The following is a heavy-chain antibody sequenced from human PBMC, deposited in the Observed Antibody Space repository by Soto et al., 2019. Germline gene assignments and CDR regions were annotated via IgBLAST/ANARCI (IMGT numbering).Heavy chain of an antibody. Sequence: SETLSLTCTVSGGSISSGGYYWSWIRQHPGKGLEWIGYIYYSGSTYYNPSLKSRVTISVDTSKNQFSLKLSSVTAADTAVYYCARDYSTDAFDIWGQGTMVTVSS. CDR1: GGSISSGGYY. V-gene: IGHV4-31*03. CDR3: ARDYSTDAFDI. J-gene: IGHJ3*02. CDR2: IYYSGST. D-gene: IGHD2-15*01.